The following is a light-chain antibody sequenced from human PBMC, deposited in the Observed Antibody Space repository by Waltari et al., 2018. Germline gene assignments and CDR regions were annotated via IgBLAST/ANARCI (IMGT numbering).Light chain of an antibody. CDR2: EVS. Sequence: QSALTQPASVSGSPGQSITISCSGTDSDVGAYDFVSWYQQHPGKAPHLIIYEVSNRPAGISNRFSASKSGNPAALTSSGLQAEGEADYYCSSYTPSSAPEVFGTGTRVTVL. V-gene: IGLV2-14*01. CDR3: SSYTPSSAPEV. J-gene: IGLJ1*01. CDR1: DSDVGAYDF.